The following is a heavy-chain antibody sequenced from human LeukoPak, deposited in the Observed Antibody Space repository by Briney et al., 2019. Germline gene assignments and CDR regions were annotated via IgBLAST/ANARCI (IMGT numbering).Heavy chain of an antibody. Sequence: GGSLRLSCAASGFTFSSYWMHWVRQSPGKGLEWVGQLKGDGSRAKYADSVRGRFTISRDNAKNTVYLQLNSLRAEDTAVYYCARDGYLAPVIAFLDYWGQGTPVTVSS. D-gene: IGHD2-2*03. CDR1: GFTFSSYW. J-gene: IGHJ4*02. V-gene: IGHV3-74*01. CDR3: ARDGYLAPVIAFLDY. CDR2: LKGDGSRA.